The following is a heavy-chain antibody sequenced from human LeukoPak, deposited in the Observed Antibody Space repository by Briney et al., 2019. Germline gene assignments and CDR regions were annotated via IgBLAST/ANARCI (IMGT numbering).Heavy chain of an antibody. V-gene: IGHV4-38-2*02. CDR2: IYHSGST. CDR3: ARADDYYDILTGYYL. Sequence: PSETLSLTCTVSGYSISSGYYWGWIRQPPGKGLEWIGSIYHSGSTYYNPSLKSRVTISVDTSKNQFSLKLSSVTAADTAVYYCARADDYYDILTGYYLWGQGALVTVSS. CDR1: GYSISSGYY. D-gene: IGHD3-9*01. J-gene: IGHJ5*02.